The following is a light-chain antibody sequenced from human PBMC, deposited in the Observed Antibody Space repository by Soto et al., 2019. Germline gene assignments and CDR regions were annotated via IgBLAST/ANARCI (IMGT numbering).Light chain of an antibody. CDR3: CSYAGSSTFV. V-gene: IGLV2-23*03. J-gene: IGLJ3*02. CDR2: EGN. CDR1: YSDVGSYNL. Sequence: QSVLTQPASVSGSPGQSITISCIGTYSDVGSYNLVSWYQQHPGKAPKLMIYEGNNRPSGVSNRFSGSKSGNTASLTISGLQAEDEADYYCCSYAGSSTFVFGGGTKLTVL.